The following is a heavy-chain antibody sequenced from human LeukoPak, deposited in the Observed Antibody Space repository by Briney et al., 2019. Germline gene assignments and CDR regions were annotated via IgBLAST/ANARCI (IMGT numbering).Heavy chain of an antibody. CDR1: GYTFSNYG. CDR3: ARDRRGTMVRGVITGTVDP. V-gene: IGHV1-18*01. D-gene: IGHD3-10*01. J-gene: IGHJ5*02. CDR2: ISGYQGST. Sequence: ASVKVSCRASGYTFSNYGIAWVRQAPGQGLEWMGWISGYQGSTKYAQNFQGRVTMTIDRSTSTAYMDLRSLRSDDTAVYYCARDRRGTMVRGVITGTVDPWGQGTLVTVSS.